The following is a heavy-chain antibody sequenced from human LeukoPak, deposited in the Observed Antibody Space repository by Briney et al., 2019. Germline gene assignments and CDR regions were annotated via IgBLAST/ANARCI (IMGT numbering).Heavy chain of an antibody. D-gene: IGHD3-10*01. Sequence: GGSLRLSCAASGFTFSSYAMSWVRQAPGKGLEWVSAISGSGGSTYYADSVKGRFTISRDNSKNTLYLQMNSLRAEDTAVYYRAKGAMVRGVIRYYFDYWGQGTLVTVSS. CDR1: GFTFSSYA. CDR3: AKGAMVRGVIRYYFDY. CDR2: ISGSGGST. J-gene: IGHJ4*02. V-gene: IGHV3-23*01.